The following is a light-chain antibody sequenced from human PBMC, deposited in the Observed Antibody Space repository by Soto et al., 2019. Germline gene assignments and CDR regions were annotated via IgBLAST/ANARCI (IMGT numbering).Light chain of an antibody. Sequence: EIVLTQSPGTLSLPPGERATLSCRASERLSSVYLAWYQQRPGQPPRLLIYGASNRATGIPDRFSGSGSGTDFTLTISRLEPEDFAVYYCQQYGSAPYAFGQGTRLEI. CDR3: QQYGSAPYA. CDR2: GAS. V-gene: IGKV3-20*01. CDR1: ERLSSVY. J-gene: IGKJ2*01.